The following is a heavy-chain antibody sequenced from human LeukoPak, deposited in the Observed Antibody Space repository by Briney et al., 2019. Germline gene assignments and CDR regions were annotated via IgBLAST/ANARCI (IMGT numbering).Heavy chain of an antibody. CDR2: IHPSGGST. J-gene: IGHJ3*02. Sequence: ASVKVSCKASGYTFTSNDIHWVRQAPGQGLEWMGIIHPSGGSTSYSQKFQGRVTMTRDTSTSTVYMELSNLRSEETAVYYCARFASLYDRSWYYAFDIWGQGTMVTVSS. V-gene: IGHV1-46*01. CDR1: GYTFTSND. D-gene: IGHD6-13*01. CDR3: ARFASLYDRSWYYAFDI.